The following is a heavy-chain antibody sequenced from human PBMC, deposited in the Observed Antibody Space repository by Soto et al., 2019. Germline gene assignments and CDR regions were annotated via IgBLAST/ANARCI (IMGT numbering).Heavy chain of an antibody. J-gene: IGHJ6*02. CDR2: IDPSDSYT. V-gene: IGHV5-10-1*01. Sequence: GESLKISCKGSGYRFTSYWISWVRQMPGKGLEWMGRIDPSDSYTNYSPSFQGHVTISADKSISTAYLQWSSLKASDTAMYYCARQGMFTRHKPGRDVGAQGPRFTVSS. CDR3: ARQGMFTRHKPGRDV. D-gene: IGHD3-16*01. CDR1: GYRFTSYW.